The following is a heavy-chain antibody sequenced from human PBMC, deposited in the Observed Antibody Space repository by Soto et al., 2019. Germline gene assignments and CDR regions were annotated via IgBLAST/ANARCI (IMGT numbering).Heavy chain of an antibody. J-gene: IGHJ4*02. CDR3: VSSSGWYLHDY. CDR2: MYSNRDT. Sequence: QVQLQESGPGLVKPSETLSLTCTVSGGSMSGFFWSWIRQPPGKGLEWIGYMYSNRDTNYNPSLPSRVTISLDTSKHQFSLRLNSMTSADTAVYYCVSSSGWYLHDYWGQGTLVIVSP. CDR1: GGSMSGFF. V-gene: IGHV4-59*01. D-gene: IGHD6-19*01.